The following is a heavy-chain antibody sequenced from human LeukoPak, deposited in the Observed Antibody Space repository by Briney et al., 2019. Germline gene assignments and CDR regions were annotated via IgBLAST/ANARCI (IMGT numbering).Heavy chain of an antibody. CDR3: AHYCSSTSCYTDDP. V-gene: IGHV4-34*01. Sequence: SETLSLTCAVYGGSFSGYYWSWIRQPPGKGLEWIGEINHSGSTNYNPSLKSRVTISVDTSKNQFSLKLSSVTAADTAVYYCAHYCSSTSCYTDDPWGQGTLVTVSS. J-gene: IGHJ5*02. D-gene: IGHD2-2*02. CDR1: GGSFSGYY. CDR2: INHSGST.